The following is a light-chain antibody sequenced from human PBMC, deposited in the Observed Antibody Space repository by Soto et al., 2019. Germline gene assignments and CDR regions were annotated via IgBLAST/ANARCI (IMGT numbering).Light chain of an antibody. J-gene: IGKJ2*01. V-gene: IGKV2-24*01. CDR1: QSLLHSDGTTY. CDR2: SVS. Sequence: DVVLTQTPLSSPVTLGQPASISCRSSQSLLHSDGTTYLSWLHQRPGQPPRLLIYSVSHRFSGVPDRFSGSGAGTDFSLKISRVEAEDVGVYYCVQATQYPPYTFGQGTKLEI. CDR3: VQATQYPPYT.